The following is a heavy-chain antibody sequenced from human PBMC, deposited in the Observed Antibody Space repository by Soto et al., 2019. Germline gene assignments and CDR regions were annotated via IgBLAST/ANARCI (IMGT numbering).Heavy chain of an antibody. V-gene: IGHV4-39*01. CDR2: ISYSDGI. J-gene: IGHJ4*02. CDR1: GGSISTRDSISTRSFY. CDR3: ASHRPFWTFDT. D-gene: IGHD6-6*01. Sequence: QLQLQESGPGLVKASETLSLTCTVSGGSISTRDSISTRSFYWGWMRQPPGKGLQWIASISYSDGISSNSSLISRLTTAVETSKNPFSLSLRSVAAAVTAVYYCASHRPFWTFDTWGQGTVVTVSS.